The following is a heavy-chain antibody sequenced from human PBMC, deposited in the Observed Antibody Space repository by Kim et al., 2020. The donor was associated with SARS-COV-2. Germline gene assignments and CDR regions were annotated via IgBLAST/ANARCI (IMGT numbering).Heavy chain of an antibody. CDR1: GYTFTSYG. Sequence: ASVKVSCKASGYTFTSYGISWVRQAPGQGLEWMGWISAYNGNTNYAQKLQGRVTMTTDTSTSTAYMELRSLRSDDTAVYYCARNAQEYYDILTGAYFDYWGQGTLVTVSS. J-gene: IGHJ4*02. CDR3: ARNAQEYYDILTGAYFDY. D-gene: IGHD3-9*01. V-gene: IGHV1-18*04. CDR2: ISAYNGNT.